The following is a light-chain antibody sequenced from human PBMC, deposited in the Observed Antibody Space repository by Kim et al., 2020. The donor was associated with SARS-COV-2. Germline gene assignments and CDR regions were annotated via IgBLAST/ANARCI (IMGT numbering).Light chain of an antibody. V-gene: IGLV3-21*04. CDR3: QVWDSSSDHWV. CDR2: YDS. J-gene: IGLJ3*02. CDR1: KNGSKR. Sequence: PGRRERVTCGGNKNGSKRVHWDQHKPGQAPVMVIYYDSDRPSGIPERFSGSNSGNTATLTISRVEAGDEADYYCQVWDSSSDHWVFGGGTQLTVL.